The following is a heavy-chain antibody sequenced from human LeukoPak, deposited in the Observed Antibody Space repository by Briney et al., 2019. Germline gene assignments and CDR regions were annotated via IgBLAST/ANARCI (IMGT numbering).Heavy chain of an antibody. Sequence: GFTXSSYEMNWVRQAPGKGLEWVSYISSSGSTIYYADSVKGRFTISRDNAKNSLYLQMNSLRAEHTAVYYXAXKVXXGVDIWGQGTXVTVSS. V-gene: IGHV3-48*03. CDR3: AXKVXXGVDI. CDR1: GFTXSSYE. J-gene: IGHJ3*02. CDR2: ISSSGSTI.